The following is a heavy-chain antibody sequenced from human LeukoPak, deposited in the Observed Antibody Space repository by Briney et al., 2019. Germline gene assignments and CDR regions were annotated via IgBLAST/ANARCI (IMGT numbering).Heavy chain of an antibody. CDR3: ARGGYYSRTYYYYYMDV. V-gene: IGHV1-69*13. J-gene: IGHJ6*03. D-gene: IGHD3-22*01. CDR2: IIPIFGTA. CDR1: GYTFTSYG. Sequence: ASVKVSCKASGYTFTSYGISWVRQAPGQGLEWMGGIIPIFGTANYAQKFQGRVTITADESTSTAYMELSSLRSEDTAVYYCARGGYYSRTYYYYYMDVWGKGTTVTISS.